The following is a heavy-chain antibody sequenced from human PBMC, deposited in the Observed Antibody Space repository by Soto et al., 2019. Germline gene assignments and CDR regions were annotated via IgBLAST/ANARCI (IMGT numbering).Heavy chain of an antibody. Sequence: VGSLRLSCAASEFTFSGYWMHWVRQAPGKGLVWVSRINSDGSSTTYADSVEGRFTISRDNAKNTLYLQMNSLRAEDTAVYYCTRGSQAAFDIWGQGTMVTVSS. V-gene: IGHV3-74*01. CDR3: TRGSQAAFDI. CDR2: INSDGSST. J-gene: IGHJ3*02. CDR1: EFTFSGYW.